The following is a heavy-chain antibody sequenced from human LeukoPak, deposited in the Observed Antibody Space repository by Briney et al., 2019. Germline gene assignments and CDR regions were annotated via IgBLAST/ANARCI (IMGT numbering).Heavy chain of an antibody. J-gene: IGHJ4*02. CDR3: ARSFRFLWFGEGGDY. CDR1: GYTFTDYY. Sequence: ASVKVSCKASGYTFTDYYFHWVRQAPGQGLEWMGWINPNSGGTNYAQKFQGRVTMTRDTSISTVYMELRSLTSDDTAVYYCARSFRFLWFGEGGDYWGQGTLVTVSS. CDR2: INPNSGGT. V-gene: IGHV1-2*02. D-gene: IGHD3-10*01.